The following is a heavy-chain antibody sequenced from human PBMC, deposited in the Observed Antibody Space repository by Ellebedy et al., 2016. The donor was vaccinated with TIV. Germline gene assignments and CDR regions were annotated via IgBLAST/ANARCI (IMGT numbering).Heavy chain of an antibody. J-gene: IGHJ3*02. D-gene: IGHD2/OR15-2a*01. CDR3: ARDFYETDHWFDTFDI. V-gene: IGHV1-69*06. Sequence: ASVKVSCKASGGTFSSYGISWVRQAPGQGLEWMGGIIPIFGTANYAQKFQGRVTITADKSTSTAYMELRSLRSDDTAVYYCARDFYETDHWFDTFDIWGQGTMVAVSS. CDR2: IIPIFGTA. CDR1: GGTFSSYG.